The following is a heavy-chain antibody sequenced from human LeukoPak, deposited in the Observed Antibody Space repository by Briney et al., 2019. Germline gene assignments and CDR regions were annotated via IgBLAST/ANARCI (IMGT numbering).Heavy chain of an antibody. CDR2: ISTYNGDI. CDR1: GYTFNTYG. Sequence: GASVKVSCKASGYTFNTYGISWVRQAPGQGLEWMGWISTYNGDIKYEENLQGRVTLATDTSTSTAYMELMSLRSDDTAVYYCLRDAQRPRLTPDYWGQGTLVTVPS. CDR3: LRDAQRPRLTPDY. V-gene: IGHV1-18*01. D-gene: IGHD6-25*01. J-gene: IGHJ4*01.